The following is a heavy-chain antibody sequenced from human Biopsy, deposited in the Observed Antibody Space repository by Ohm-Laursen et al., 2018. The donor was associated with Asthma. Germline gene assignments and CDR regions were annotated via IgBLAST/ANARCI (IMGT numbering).Heavy chain of an antibody. CDR3: AGFCSGGNCPAH. V-gene: IGHV4-59*01. Sequence: SQTLSLTCTVAGGSIRRDYWTWIRQPQGKGLEWIGNIHYSGSTYSNPSLKSRVTISVDTSKKQISLRLSSVIAADTAVYYCAGFCSGGNCPAHWGQGTLVTVSS. J-gene: IGHJ4*02. CDR1: GGSIRRDY. D-gene: IGHD2-15*01. CDR2: IHYSGST.